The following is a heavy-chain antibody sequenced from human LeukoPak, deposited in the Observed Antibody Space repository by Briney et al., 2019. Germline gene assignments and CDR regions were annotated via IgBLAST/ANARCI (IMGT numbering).Heavy chain of an antibody. CDR2: IIPIFGTA. V-gene: IGHV1-69*05. D-gene: IGHD2-2*01. J-gene: IGHJ5*02. Sequence: ASVKVSCKASGGTFSSYAISWVRQAPGQGLEWMGGIIPIFGTANYAQKFQGRVTTTTDESTSTAYMELSSLRSEDTAVYYCARGVVPAAINWFDPWGQGTLVTVSS. CDR3: ARGVVPAAINWFDP. CDR1: GGTFSSYA.